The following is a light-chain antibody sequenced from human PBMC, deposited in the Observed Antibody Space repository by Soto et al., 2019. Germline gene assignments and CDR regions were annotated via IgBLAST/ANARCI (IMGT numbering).Light chain of an antibody. CDR2: GAS. V-gene: IGKV3-15*01. CDR1: QSVSSN. CDR3: QQYYNWLT. Sequence: EILMTQSPATLSVSPGERATLSCRASQSVSSNLAWYQQIPGQAPRLLIYGASTRATDIPARFSGSGSETEFTLTISSLQSEDFAVYYCQQYYNWLTFGGGTKVEIK. J-gene: IGKJ4*01.